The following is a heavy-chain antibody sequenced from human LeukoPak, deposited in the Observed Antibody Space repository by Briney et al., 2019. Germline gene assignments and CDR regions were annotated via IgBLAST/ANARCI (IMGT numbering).Heavy chain of an antibody. CDR3: ARDWALDS. Sequence: GGSLILSCAAFEFTFSDYDMNWIRQAPGKGLEWVSFIRSSSGYTNYADSVKGRFTVSRDNAKKSLYLQMNSLRAEDTAVYYCARDWALDSWGQGTLVTVSS. CDR2: IRSSSGYT. V-gene: IGHV3-11*06. D-gene: IGHD3-16*01. CDR1: EFTFSDYD. J-gene: IGHJ4*02.